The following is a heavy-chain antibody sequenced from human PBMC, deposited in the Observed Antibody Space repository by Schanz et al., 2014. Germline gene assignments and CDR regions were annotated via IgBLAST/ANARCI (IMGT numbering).Heavy chain of an antibody. Sequence: QLQLQESGPGLVKPSETLSLTCTVSAGSISGSGYYWGWIRQPPGKGLEWIGTIYYSGSTYYDPSLEGRLPISGDTSKNHFPLKLTSVTAADTAVYYCARHWRRDYFDYWGRGTLVTVSS. CDR2: IYYSGST. D-gene: IGHD3-3*01. J-gene: IGHJ4*02. V-gene: IGHV4-39*01. CDR3: ARHWRRDYFDY. CDR1: AGSISGSGYY.